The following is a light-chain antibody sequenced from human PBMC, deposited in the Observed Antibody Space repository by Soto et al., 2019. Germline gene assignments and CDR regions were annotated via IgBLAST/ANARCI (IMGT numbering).Light chain of an antibody. V-gene: IGLV1-47*01. Sequence: QSVLTQPPSASGTPGQRVTNSCSGSSSNIGTNYVYWYRQLPGTAPKLLIHRNDQRPSVVPDRFSGSKSGTSASLAISGLRSEDEADYYCVAWDDSLSGPVFGGGTKLTVL. CDR1: SSNIGTNY. CDR2: RND. J-gene: IGLJ2*01. CDR3: VAWDDSLSGPV.